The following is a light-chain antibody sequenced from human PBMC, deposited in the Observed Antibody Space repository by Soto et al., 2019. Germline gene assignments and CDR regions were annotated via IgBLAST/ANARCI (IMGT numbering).Light chain of an antibody. CDR1: SSEVGGYNY. V-gene: IGLV2-14*01. CDR2: DVT. CDR3: CSYTGSSTYV. J-gene: IGLJ1*01. Sequence: QSVLTQPASVSGSPGQSITISCTGTSSEVGGYNYVSWFQQHPGKAPKLMIYDVTYRPSGVSNRFSGSKSGNTASLTISGLQAEDEADYFCCSYTGSSTYVFGTGTKVTVL.